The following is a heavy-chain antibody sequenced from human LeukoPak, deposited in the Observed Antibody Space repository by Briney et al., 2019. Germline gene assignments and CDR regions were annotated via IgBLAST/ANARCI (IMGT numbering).Heavy chain of an antibody. J-gene: IGHJ4*02. V-gene: IGHV4-34*01. CDR2: INHSGST. Sequence: SETPSLTCAVYGGSFSGYYWSWIRQPPGKGLEWIGEINHSGSTNYNPSLKSRVTISVDTSKNQFSLKLSSVTAADTAVYYCARGRLSYYYGSGSYFGYWGQGTLVTVSS. CDR3: ARGRLSYYYGSGSYFGY. CDR1: GGSFSGYY. D-gene: IGHD3-10*01.